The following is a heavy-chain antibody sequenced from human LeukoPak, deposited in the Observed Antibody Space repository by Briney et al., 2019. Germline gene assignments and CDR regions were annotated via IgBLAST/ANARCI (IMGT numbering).Heavy chain of an antibody. CDR3: ARTKLGPYYFDY. CDR1: GGSISSSSCY. V-gene: IGHV4-61*05. CDR2: IYYSGST. D-gene: IGHD1-26*01. J-gene: IGHJ4*02. Sequence: SETLSLTCTVSGGSISSSSCYWGWIRQPPGKGLEWIGYIYYSGSTNYNPSLKSRVTISVDTSKNQFSLKLSSVTAADTAVYYCARTKLGPYYFDYWGQGTRVTVSS.